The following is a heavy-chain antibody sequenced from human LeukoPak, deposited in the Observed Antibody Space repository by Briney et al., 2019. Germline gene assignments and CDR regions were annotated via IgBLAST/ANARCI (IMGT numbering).Heavy chain of an antibody. Sequence: GGSLRLSCAASGFTVSSNYMSWVRQAPGKGLEWVSVIYSGGSTYYADSVKGRFTISRDNSKNTLFLQMNRLRPEDAAVYYCAKAPVTTCRGAFCYPFDYWGLGTLVTVSS. CDR3: AKAPVTTCRGAFCYPFDY. CDR2: IYSGGST. J-gene: IGHJ4*02. CDR1: GFTVSSNY. D-gene: IGHD2-15*01. V-gene: IGHV3-53*01.